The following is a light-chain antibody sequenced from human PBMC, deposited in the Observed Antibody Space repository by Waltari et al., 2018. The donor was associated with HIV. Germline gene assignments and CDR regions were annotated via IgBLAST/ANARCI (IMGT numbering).Light chain of an antibody. CDR1: SSNIGNNY. CDR3: EAWDGSLSGCYV. Sequence: QSVLTQPPSASGTPGQRVTIACSGSSSNIGNNYVYWYQQLPGTAPKLLIYRNGKRPSGVPGRFSGSRSGASTSLAISGLRSEDDADYDCEAWDGSLSGCYVFATGTKVTVL. J-gene: IGLJ1*01. V-gene: IGLV1-47*01. CDR2: RNG.